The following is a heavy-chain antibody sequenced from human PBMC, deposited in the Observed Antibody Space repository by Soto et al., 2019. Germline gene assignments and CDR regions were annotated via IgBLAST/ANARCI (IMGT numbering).Heavy chain of an antibody. J-gene: IGHJ4*02. V-gene: IGHV4-30-2*01. CDR3: AREQQLEPIVIPSPFDY. D-gene: IGHD6-13*01. Sequence: SETLSLTCAVSGGSISSGGYSWSWIRQPPGKGLEWIGYIYHSGSTYYNPSLKSRVTISVDRSKNQFSLKLSSVTAADTAVYYCAREQQLEPIVIPSPFDYWGQGTLVTVAS. CDR1: GGSISSGGYS. CDR2: IYHSGST.